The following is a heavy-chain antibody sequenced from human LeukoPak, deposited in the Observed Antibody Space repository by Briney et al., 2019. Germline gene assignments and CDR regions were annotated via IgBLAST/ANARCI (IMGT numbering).Heavy chain of an antibody. V-gene: IGHV4-34*01. J-gene: IGHJ3*02. CDR3: ERTEARTDAFDI. D-gene: IGHD6-6*01. Sequence: SETLSLTCAVYGGSFSGYYWSWIRQPPGKGLEWIGEINHSGSTNYNPSLKSRVTISLDTSKNQFSLKLSSVTAADTAVYYCERTEARTDAFDIWGQGTMVAVSS. CDR2: INHSGST. CDR1: GGSFSGYY.